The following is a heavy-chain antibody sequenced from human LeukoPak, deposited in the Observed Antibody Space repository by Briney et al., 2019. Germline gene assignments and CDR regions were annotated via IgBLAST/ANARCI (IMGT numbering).Heavy chain of an antibody. V-gene: IGHV4-31*03. Sequence: PSETLSLTCTVSGGSISSGGYYWSWIRQHPGKGLEWIGNIYYSGSTYYNPSLKSRVTISVDTSKNQFSLKLSSVTAADTAVYYCATLAPYYYYGMDVWGQGTTVTVSS. CDR2: IYYSGST. J-gene: IGHJ6*02. CDR1: GGSISSGGYY. CDR3: ATLAPYYYYGMDV.